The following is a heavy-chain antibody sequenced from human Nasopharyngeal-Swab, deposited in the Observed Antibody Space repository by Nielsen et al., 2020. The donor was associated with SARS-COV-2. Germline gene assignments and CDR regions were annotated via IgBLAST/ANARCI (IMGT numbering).Heavy chain of an antibody. CDR2: FSYTGIT. V-gene: IGHV4-61*01. CDR3: AREVVGGLVDS. D-gene: IGHD1-26*01. J-gene: IGHJ4*02. Sequence: SETLSLTCTFSGGSISSGSIRSYYWSCIRQPPGKGLEWIGYFSYTGITNYNPSLKSRVTISVDMSKNQFSLKLSSVAAADTAVYYCAREVVGGLVDSWGQGTLVTVSS. CDR1: GGSISSGSIRSYY.